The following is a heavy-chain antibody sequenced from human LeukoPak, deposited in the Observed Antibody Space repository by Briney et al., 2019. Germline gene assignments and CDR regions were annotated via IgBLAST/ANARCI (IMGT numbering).Heavy chain of an antibody. CDR3: ASGGSLFQH. Sequence: PSETLSLTCTVSGGSISSSSYYWGWIRQPPGKGLEWIGSIYYSGSTYYNPSLKSRVTISVDTSKNQFSLKLSSVTAADTAVNYCASGGSLFQHWGQGTLVTVSS. CDR1: GGSISSSSYY. V-gene: IGHV4-39*01. D-gene: IGHD3-16*01. J-gene: IGHJ1*01. CDR2: IYYSGST.